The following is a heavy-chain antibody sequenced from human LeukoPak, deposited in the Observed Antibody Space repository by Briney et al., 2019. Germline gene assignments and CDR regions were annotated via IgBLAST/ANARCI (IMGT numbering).Heavy chain of an antibody. Sequence: ASVKVSCKASGGPFSSYAISWVRQAPGQGLEWLGGIIPIFGTANYAQKFQGRVTITTDESTSTAYMEVCSLRSEDRAVYYCAGGVGGWYCYWGQGTLVTVSS. CDR1: GGPFSSYA. J-gene: IGHJ4*02. D-gene: IGHD6-19*01. V-gene: IGHV1-69*05. CDR3: AGGVGGWYCY. CDR2: IIPIFGTA.